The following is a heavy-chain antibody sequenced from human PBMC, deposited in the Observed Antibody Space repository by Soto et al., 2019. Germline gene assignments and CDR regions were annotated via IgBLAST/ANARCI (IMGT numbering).Heavy chain of an antibody. V-gene: IGHV3-23*01. CDR2: ISGSGGST. J-gene: IGHJ4*02. D-gene: IGHD3-3*01. Sequence: EVQLLESGGGLVQPGGSLRLSCAASGFTFSSYAMSWVRQAPGKGLEWVSAISGSGGSTYYADSVKGRFTISRDNTKNTLYLQMNSLRAEDTAVYYCAPPATIFGVVDGYWGQGTLVTVSS. CDR1: GFTFSSYA. CDR3: APPATIFGVVDGY.